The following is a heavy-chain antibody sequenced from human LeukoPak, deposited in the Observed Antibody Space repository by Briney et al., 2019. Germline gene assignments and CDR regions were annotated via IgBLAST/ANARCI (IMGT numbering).Heavy chain of an antibody. V-gene: IGHV1-2*06. CDR2: INPNSGGT. CDR1: GYTFTGYY. J-gene: IGHJ1*01. CDR3: ATDVGLGAPTAYFQH. D-gene: IGHD1-26*01. Sequence: ASVKVSCKASGYTFTGYYMHWVRQAPGQGLEWMGRINPNSGGTNYAQKFQGRVTMTRDTSISTAYMELSRLRSDDTAGYYCATDVGLGAPTAYFQHWGQGTLVTVSS.